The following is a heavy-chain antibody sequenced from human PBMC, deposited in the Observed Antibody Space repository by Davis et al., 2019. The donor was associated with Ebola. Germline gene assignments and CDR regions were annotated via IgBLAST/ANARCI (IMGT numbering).Heavy chain of an antibody. CDR1: GFTFGDYA. CDR2: IRSKAYGGTT. Sequence: GESLKISCTASGFTFGDYAMSWVRQAPGKGLEWVGFIRSKAYGGTTEYAASVKGRFTISRDDSKSIAYLQMNSLKTEDTAVYYCTRVYGYYYDSSGYRYRDYWGQGILVTVSS. J-gene: IGHJ4*02. D-gene: IGHD3-22*01. CDR3: TRVYGYYYDSSGYRYRDY. V-gene: IGHV3-49*04.